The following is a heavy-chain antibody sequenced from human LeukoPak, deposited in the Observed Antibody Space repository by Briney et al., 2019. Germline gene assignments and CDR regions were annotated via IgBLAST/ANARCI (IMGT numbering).Heavy chain of an antibody. V-gene: IGHV3-48*04. Sequence: PAGGSLRLSFAASGFTVRDYSMEWVRQAPGKGLEWISYISSTSTTIYYADSVRGRFTTSRDNAKNSLYLQMNSLRAEDTAVYYCARGCGLHLSPAPSYYDSRCRYFDAWGQGTLVTVSS. J-gene: IGHJ4*02. CDR1: GFTVRDYS. D-gene: IGHD3-22*01. CDR3: ARGCGLHLSPAPSYYDSRCRYFDA. CDR2: ISSTSTTI.